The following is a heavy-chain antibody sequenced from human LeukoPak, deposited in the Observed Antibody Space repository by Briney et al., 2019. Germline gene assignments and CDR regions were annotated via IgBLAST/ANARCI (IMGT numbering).Heavy chain of an antibody. CDR1: GGSISSYY. J-gene: IGHJ4*02. Sequence: SETLSLTCTVSGGSISSYYWGWIRQPPGKGLEWIGSIYYSGSTYYNPSLKSRVTISVDTSKNQFSLKLSSVTAADTAVYYCATNTYYYDSSGYYLTLLPYWGQGTLVTVSS. D-gene: IGHD3-22*01. CDR3: ATNTYYYDSSGYYLTLLPY. CDR2: IYYSGST. V-gene: IGHV4-39*01.